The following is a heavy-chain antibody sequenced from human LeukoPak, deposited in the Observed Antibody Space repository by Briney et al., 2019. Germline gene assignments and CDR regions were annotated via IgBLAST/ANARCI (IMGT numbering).Heavy chain of an antibody. CDR3: ARSHRPLKPGQIIAVAIGY. D-gene: IGHD6-19*01. Sequence: PSETLSLTCAVYGGSFSTYYWSWIRQPPGKGLEWIGELNHSGNTNYNPSLKSRVTISADTSKKQLSLKLNSVTAADTAVYYCARSHRPLKPGQIIAVAIGYWGQGTLVTVSS. CDR2: LNHSGNT. CDR1: GGSFSTYY. J-gene: IGHJ4*02. V-gene: IGHV4-34*01.